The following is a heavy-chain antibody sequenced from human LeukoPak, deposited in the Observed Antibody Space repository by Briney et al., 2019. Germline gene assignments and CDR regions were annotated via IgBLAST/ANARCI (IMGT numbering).Heavy chain of an antibody. CDR2: ISAYNGNT. D-gene: IGHD3-10*01. J-gene: IGHJ4*02. Sequence: EASVKVSCKASGYTFTIYGISWVRQAHGQGLEWMGWISAYNGNTNYTKKFQGRVTMTTDTFTSTAYMELRSLSSDDTAMYHCARDTDTGNYYGSGSYYSPPGYWGQGTLVTVSS. V-gene: IGHV1-18*01. CDR3: ARDTDTGNYYGSGSYYSPPGY. CDR1: GYTFTIYG.